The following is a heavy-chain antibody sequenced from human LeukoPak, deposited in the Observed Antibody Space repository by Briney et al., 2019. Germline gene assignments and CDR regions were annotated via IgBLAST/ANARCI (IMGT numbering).Heavy chain of an antibody. J-gene: IGHJ5*02. CDR2: IYHSGST. CDR3: ARSASSSGWSNWFDP. CDR1: GYSISSGYC. D-gene: IGHD6-19*01. Sequence: SETLSHTCTVSGYSISSGYCWGWIRQPPGKGLEWIGSIYHSGSTYYNPSLKSRVTISVDTSKNQFSLKLSSVTAADTAVYYCARSASSSGWSNWFDPWGQGTLVTVSS. V-gene: IGHV4-38-2*02.